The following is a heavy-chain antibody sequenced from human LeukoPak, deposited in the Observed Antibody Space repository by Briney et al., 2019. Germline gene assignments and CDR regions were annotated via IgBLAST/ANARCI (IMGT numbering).Heavy chain of an antibody. D-gene: IGHD3-16*02. J-gene: IGHJ4*02. CDR3: AIGLRLGELSLYQPFDY. CDR1: GGTFGSYA. Sequence: ASVKVSCKASGGTFGSYAISWVRQAPGQGLEWMGGIIPIFGTASYAQKFQGRVTITTDESTSTAYMELSSLRSEDTAVYYCAIGLRLGELSLYQPFDYWGQGTLVTVSS. V-gene: IGHV1-69*05. CDR2: IIPIFGTA.